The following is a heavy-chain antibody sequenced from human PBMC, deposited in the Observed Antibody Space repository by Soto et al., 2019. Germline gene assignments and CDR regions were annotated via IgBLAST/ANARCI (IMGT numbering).Heavy chain of an antibody. CDR3: ARSGWNDGRRWGYYYYGMDV. J-gene: IGHJ6*02. CDR1: GFTFSSYD. CDR2: IGTAGDT. Sequence: EVQLVESGGGLVQPGGSLRLSCAASGFTFSSYDMHWVRQATGKGLEWVSAIGTAGDTYYPGSVKGRFTISRENAKNSLYLQMNSLRAGDTAVYYCARSGWNDGRRWGYYYYGMDVWGQGTTVTVSS. V-gene: IGHV3-13*01. D-gene: IGHD1-1*01.